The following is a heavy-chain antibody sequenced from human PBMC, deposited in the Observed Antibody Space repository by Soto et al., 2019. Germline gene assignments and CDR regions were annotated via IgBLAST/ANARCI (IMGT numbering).Heavy chain of an antibody. D-gene: IGHD6-13*01. CDR1: GGSISSSSYY. CDR3: ARHTGYSSSWYLYYYYGMDV. J-gene: IGHJ6*02. Sequence: SETLSLTCTVSGGSISSSSYYWGWIRQPPGKGLEWIGSIYYSGSTYYNPSLKSRVTISVDTSKNQFSLKLSSVTAADTAVYYCARHTGYSSSWYLYYYYGMDVWGQGTTVTVSS. CDR2: IYYSGST. V-gene: IGHV4-39*01.